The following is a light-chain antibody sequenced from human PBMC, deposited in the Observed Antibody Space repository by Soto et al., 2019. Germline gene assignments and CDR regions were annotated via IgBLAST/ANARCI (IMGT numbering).Light chain of an antibody. CDR3: QQYGRSGT. CDR1: QSVSNNY. Sequence: EIVLTQSPCILFLSPGGQATHYCRASQSVSNNYLAWYQQKPGQAPRLLIYGASNRATGIPDRFSGSGSGTDFTLTISRLEPEDFAVYYCQQYGRSGTFGQGTKVDIK. CDR2: GAS. V-gene: IGKV3-20*01. J-gene: IGKJ1*01.